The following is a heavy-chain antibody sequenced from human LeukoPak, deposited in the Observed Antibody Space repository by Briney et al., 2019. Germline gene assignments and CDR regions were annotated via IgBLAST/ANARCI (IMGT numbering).Heavy chain of an antibody. CDR1: GGSISSSSYY. V-gene: IGHV4-39*07. J-gene: IGHJ3*02. Sequence: SETLSLTCTVPGGSISSSSYYWGWIRQPPGKGLEWIGSIYHSTSTYYNPSLKSRVIISVDTSKNQFSLHLSSVTAADTAVYYCARPYYDSSVADAFDMWGQGTMVTVSS. CDR2: IYHSTST. CDR3: ARPYYDSSVADAFDM. D-gene: IGHD3-22*01.